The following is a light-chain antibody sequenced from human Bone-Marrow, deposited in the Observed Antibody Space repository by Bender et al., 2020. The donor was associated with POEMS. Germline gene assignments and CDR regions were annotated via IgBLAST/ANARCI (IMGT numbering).Light chain of an antibody. CDR3: VSYAGSSTYVV. J-gene: IGLJ2*01. V-gene: IGLV2-8*01. Sequence: QSALTQPPSASGSPGQSVTISCTGTSDDVGGYNYVSWYQQHPGKAPNLLIYEVNERPSGVPDRFSGSKSGNTASLTVSGLQAEDEADYYCVSYAGSSTYVVFGGGTKLTVL. CDR1: SDDVGGYNY. CDR2: EVN.